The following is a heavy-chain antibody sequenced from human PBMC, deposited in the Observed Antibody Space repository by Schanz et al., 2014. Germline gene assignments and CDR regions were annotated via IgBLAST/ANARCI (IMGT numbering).Heavy chain of an antibody. V-gene: IGHV3-11*06. CDR2: ISNSGTYT. J-gene: IGHJ4*02. CDR1: GFTFSDYY. Sequence: QVQLVESGGGLVKPGGSLRLSCAASGFTFSDYYMSWIRQAPGKGLEWVSYISNSGTYTKYADSVKGRFVISRDNARSSLYLQMDSLRPEDTAVYFCAKDTGYCHGGACYCFDYWGQGTLVTVSS. D-gene: IGHD2-8*02. CDR3: AKDTGYCHGGACYCFDY.